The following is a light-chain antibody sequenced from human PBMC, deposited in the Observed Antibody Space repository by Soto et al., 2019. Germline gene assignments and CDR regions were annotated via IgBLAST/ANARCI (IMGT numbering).Light chain of an antibody. Sequence: QSVLTQPPSVSGAPGQRVTISCTGSSSNIGAGYDVHWYQQLPGTAPKLLIYVNNNRPSGVPDRFSGSKSGTSASLAITGLQAEDEADYYCQSYDSNLSVVFGGWTKLTVL. CDR1: SSNIGAGYD. CDR3: QSYDSNLSVV. J-gene: IGLJ2*01. V-gene: IGLV1-40*01. CDR2: VNN.